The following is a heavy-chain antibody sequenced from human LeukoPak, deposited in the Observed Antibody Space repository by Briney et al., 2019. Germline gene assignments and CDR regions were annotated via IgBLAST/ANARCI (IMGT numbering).Heavy chain of an antibody. CDR3: ARDSDNPSGIAAAGQIDY. V-gene: IGHV1-2*02. J-gene: IGHJ4*02. D-gene: IGHD6-13*01. Sequence: ASVKVSCKASGYTFTGYYMHWVRQAPGQGLEWMGWINPNSGGTNYAPKFQGRVTMTRDTSISTAYMELSRLRSDDTAVYYCARDSDNPSGIAAAGQIDYWGQGTLVTVSS. CDR1: GYTFTGYY. CDR2: INPNSGGT.